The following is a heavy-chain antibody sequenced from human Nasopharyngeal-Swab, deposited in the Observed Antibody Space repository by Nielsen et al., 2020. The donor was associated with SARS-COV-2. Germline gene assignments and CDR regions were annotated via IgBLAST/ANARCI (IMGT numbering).Heavy chain of an antibody. CDR2: ISGSGRTT. Sequence: GESLKISCEASGFTFSDYGMSWVRQAPGKGLQWVSAISGSGRTTFYADSVKGRFTISRDNSKNTMYLQMNSLRTGDKAIYYCAKGFILENFDFWGQGALVTVSS. CDR3: AKGFILENFDF. J-gene: IGHJ4*02. V-gene: IGHV3-23*01. CDR1: GFTFSDYG.